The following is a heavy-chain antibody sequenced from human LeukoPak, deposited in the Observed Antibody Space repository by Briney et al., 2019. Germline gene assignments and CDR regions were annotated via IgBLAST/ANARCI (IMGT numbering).Heavy chain of an antibody. V-gene: IGHV4-34*01. D-gene: IGHD6-19*01. Sequence: SETLSLTCAVYGGSFSGYYWSWIRQPPGKGLEWIGEINHSGSTNYNPSLKSRVTISVDTSKNQFSLKLSSVTAADTAVYYCARDISSGWYSWFDPWGQGTLVTVSS. CDR3: ARDISSGWYSWFDP. J-gene: IGHJ5*02. CDR1: GGSFSGYY. CDR2: INHSGST.